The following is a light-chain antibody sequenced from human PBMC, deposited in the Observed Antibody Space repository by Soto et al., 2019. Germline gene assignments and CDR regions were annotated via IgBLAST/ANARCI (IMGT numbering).Light chain of an antibody. V-gene: IGLV1-44*01. Sequence: QSVLTQPPSASGTPGQRVTISCSGSSSNIGNSTVNWYQQFPGTAPKLLIYANNRRPSGVPDRFSGSKSGTSASLAISGLQSEDEADYYRAAWDDSLNGYVFGAGTKLTVL. CDR3: AAWDDSLNGYV. CDR1: SSNIGNST. J-gene: IGLJ1*01. CDR2: ANN.